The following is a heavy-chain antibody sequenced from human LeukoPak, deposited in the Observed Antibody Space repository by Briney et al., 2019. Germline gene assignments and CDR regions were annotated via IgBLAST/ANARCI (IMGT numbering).Heavy chain of an antibody. D-gene: IGHD4-23*01. J-gene: IGHJ4*02. CDR1: GFTFSTYA. V-gene: IGHV3-30-3*01. Sequence: PGGPLRLSCAASGFTFSTYAMHWVRQAPGKGLEWAAVISYDGSNKYYADSVKGRFTISRDNSKNSLYLQMNSLRVEDTAVYYCARAVGYWGQGTLVTVSS. CDR3: ARAVGY. CDR2: ISYDGSNK.